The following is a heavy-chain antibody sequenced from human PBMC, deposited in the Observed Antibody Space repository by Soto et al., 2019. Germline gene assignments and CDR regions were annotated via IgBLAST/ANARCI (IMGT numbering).Heavy chain of an antibody. J-gene: IGHJ6*02. V-gene: IGHV1-69*13. CDR1: GGTFSSYA. CDR3: ASLDIVVVPAAGNYYYGMDV. CDR2: IIPIFGTA. Sequence: SVKVSCKASGGTFSSYAISWVRQAPGQGLEWMGGIIPIFGTANYAQKFQGRVTITADESTSTAYMELSSLRSEDTAVYYCASLDIVVVPAAGNYYYGMDVWGQGTTVTVSS. D-gene: IGHD2-2*03.